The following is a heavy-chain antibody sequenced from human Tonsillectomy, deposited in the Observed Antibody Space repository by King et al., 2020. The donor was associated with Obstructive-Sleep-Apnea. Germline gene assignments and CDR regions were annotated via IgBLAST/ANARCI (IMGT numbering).Heavy chain of an antibody. Sequence: QLQESGPRLVKPSQTLSLTCTVSGGSISSGDYYWSWIRQPPGKGLEWIGYIYYSGSTSYNPSLNSRVTISVDASEDQFSLKLSSVTAADTAVYYCARVYYGSGSLYYFDYRGQGTLVTVSS. V-gene: IGHV4-30-4*01. CDR2: IYYSGST. CDR3: ARVYYGSGSLYYFDY. D-gene: IGHD3-10*01. J-gene: IGHJ4*02. CDR1: GGSISSGDYY.